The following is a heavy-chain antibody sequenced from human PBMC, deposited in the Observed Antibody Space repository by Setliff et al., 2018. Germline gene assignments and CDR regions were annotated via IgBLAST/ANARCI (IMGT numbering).Heavy chain of an antibody. CDR2: TYRDGST. V-gene: IGHV3-66*01. CDR3: GTNSDSMHYIDF. D-gene: IGHD2-8*01. CDR1: GFTFSSYA. Sequence: GGSLRLSCAASGFTFSSYAMTWVRQAPGKGLEWVSITYRDGSTYYAESVKGRFTLSRDSTKNTLSLQMNSLRVEDTAFYYCGTNSDSMHYIDFWGQGTLVTVSS. J-gene: IGHJ4*02.